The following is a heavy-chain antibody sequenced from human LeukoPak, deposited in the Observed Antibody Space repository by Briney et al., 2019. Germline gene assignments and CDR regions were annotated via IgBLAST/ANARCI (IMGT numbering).Heavy chain of an antibody. D-gene: IGHD2-2*01. CDR2: IKQDGSEK. V-gene: IGHV3-7*03. Sequence: AGGSLRLSCAASGFTFSSYWMSWVRQAPGKGLEWVANIKQDGSEKYYVDSVKGRFTISRDNAKNSLYLQMNSLRAEDTAVYFCARWECSNSSCSSGFDYWGQGTLVTVSS. CDR1: GFTFSSYW. J-gene: IGHJ4*02. CDR3: ARWECSNSSCSSGFDY.